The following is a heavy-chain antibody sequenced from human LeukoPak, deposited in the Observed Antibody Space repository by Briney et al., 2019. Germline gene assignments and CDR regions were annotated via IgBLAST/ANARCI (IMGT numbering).Heavy chain of an antibody. CDR3: ARDPGRYSSGWLKAEDAFDI. CDR2: IYYSGST. D-gene: IGHD6-19*01. Sequence: SETLSLTCTVSGGSISSSSYYWGWIRQPPGKGLEWIGSIYYSGSTYYNPSLKSRVTISVDTSKNQFSLKLSSVTAADTAVYYCARDPGRYSSGWLKAEDAFDIWGQGTMVTVSS. J-gene: IGHJ3*02. CDR1: GGSISSSSYY. V-gene: IGHV4-39*07.